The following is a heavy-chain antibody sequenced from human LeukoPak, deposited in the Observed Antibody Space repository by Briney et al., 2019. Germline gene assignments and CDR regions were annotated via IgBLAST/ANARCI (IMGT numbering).Heavy chain of an antibody. Sequence: GGSLRLPCVASGYTFSDYGMHWVRQAPGKGLDWVAVISYDGGNKHFADSVKGRFTISRDNSRNTLYLEMNSLRAEDTAVYYCAKEGRSSSWYFDHWGQGTLVTVSS. V-gene: IGHV3-30*18. CDR1: GYTFSDYG. CDR3: AKEGRSSSWYFDH. CDR2: ISYDGGNK. D-gene: IGHD6-13*01. J-gene: IGHJ4*02.